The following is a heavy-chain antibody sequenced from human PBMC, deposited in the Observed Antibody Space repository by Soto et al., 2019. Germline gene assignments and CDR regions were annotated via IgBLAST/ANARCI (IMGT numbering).Heavy chain of an antibody. Sequence: GASVKVSCKASGGTFSSYAISWVRQAPGQGLEWMGWIIPIFGEANYAQKLQVRVTMTADESTSTAYMELRSLRSDDTAVYYCARDYPAAGQHFDYWGQGTLVTVSS. V-gene: IGHV1-69*13. J-gene: IGHJ4*02. CDR3: ARDYPAAGQHFDY. D-gene: IGHD6-13*01. CDR1: GGTFSSYA. CDR2: IIPIFGEA.